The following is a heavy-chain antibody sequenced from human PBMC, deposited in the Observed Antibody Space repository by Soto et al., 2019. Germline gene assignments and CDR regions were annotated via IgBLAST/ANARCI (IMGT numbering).Heavy chain of an antibody. CDR2: IYHSGST. Sequence: PSETLSLTCAVSGGSISSGGYSWSWIRQPPGKGLEWIGYIYHSGSTYYNPSLKSRVTISVDRSKNQFSLKLSSVTAADTAVYYCARSRYCSGGSCYSKFDPWGQGTRVTVAS. V-gene: IGHV4-30-2*01. D-gene: IGHD2-15*01. CDR1: GGSISSGGYS. CDR3: ARSRYCSGGSCYSKFDP. J-gene: IGHJ5*02.